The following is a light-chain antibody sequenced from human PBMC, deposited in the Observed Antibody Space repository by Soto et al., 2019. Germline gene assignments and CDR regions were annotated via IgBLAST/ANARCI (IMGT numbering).Light chain of an antibody. J-gene: IGLJ1*01. CDR3: YSYTSSSTNV. V-gene: IGLV2-14*01. Sequence: QSALTQPASVSGSPGQSITISCTGTSSDIGGYNFVSWYQHHPGKAPKLMIFAVSNRPSGVSNRFSGSKSGNTASLTISGLQPEVEADYFCYSYTSSSTNVFGSGTKLTVL. CDR2: AVS. CDR1: SSDIGGYNF.